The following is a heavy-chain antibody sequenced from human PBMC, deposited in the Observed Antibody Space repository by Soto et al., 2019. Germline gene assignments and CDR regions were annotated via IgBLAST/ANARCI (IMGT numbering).Heavy chain of an antibody. Sequence: GASVKFSCKAPGAPFSSYAISWVRQAPGQGLEWMGGIIPIFGTANYAQKFQGRVTITADESTSTAYMELSSLRSEDTAVYYCATEGYSSSWYQGYNWFDPWGQGTLVTVSS. CDR1: GAPFSSYA. CDR3: ATEGYSSSWYQGYNWFDP. V-gene: IGHV1-69*13. J-gene: IGHJ5*02. D-gene: IGHD6-13*01. CDR2: IIPIFGTA.